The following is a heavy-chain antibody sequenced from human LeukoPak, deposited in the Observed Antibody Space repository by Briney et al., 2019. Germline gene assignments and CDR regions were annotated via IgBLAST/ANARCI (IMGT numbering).Heavy chain of an antibody. D-gene: IGHD3-22*01. J-gene: IGHJ3*02. CDR1: GDTFTNYG. Sequence: ASVKGSCKASGDTFTNYGISWVRQAPGQGLEWMGWISAYNGHTKYAQKVRGRVTMTRDTSTSTAYMELRSLRSDDAAVYYCARDGHRRYHYDSSGREDAFDIWGQGTMVTVSS. V-gene: IGHV1-18*01. CDR2: ISAYNGHT. CDR3: ARDGHRRYHYDSSGREDAFDI.